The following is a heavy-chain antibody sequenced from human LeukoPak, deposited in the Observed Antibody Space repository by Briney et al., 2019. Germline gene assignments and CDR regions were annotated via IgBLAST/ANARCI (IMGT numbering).Heavy chain of an antibody. CDR2: ISYDGSNK. V-gene: IGHV3-30*03. CDR1: GFTFSSYG. J-gene: IGHJ5*02. Sequence: GGSLRLSCAASGFTFSSYGMHWVRQAPGKGLEWVAVISYDGSNKYYADSVKGRFTISRDNSKNSMYLQMNSLRAEDTAVYYCARDRSGSIHARGWFDPWGQGTLVTVSS. D-gene: IGHD1-26*01. CDR3: ARDRSGSIHARGWFDP.